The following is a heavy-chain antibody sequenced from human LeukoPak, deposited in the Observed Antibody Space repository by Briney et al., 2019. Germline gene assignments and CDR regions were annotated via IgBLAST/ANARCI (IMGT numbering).Heavy chain of an antibody. CDR2: IIPIFGTA. CDR3: AGDYAQGYSSGWYDY. Sequence: SVKVSCKASGGTFSSYAISWVRQAPGPGLERMGGIIPIFGTANYAQKVQGRVTITADNSTSTAYVELSGLRAEDSAGYYRAGDYAQGYSSGWYDYWGQGTLVTVSS. J-gene: IGHJ4*02. CDR1: GGTFSSYA. D-gene: IGHD6-19*01. V-gene: IGHV1-69*06.